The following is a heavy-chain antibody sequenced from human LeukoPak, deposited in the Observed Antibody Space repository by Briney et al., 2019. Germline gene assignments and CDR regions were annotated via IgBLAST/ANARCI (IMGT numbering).Heavy chain of an antibody. Sequence: SVKVSCKASGGTFSSYAISWVRQAPGQGLERMGRIIPIFGTANYAQKFQGRVTITTDESTSTAYMELSSLRSEDTAVYYCARDLYSSGWYYEEKPFYYWGRGTLVTVSS. CDR2: IIPIFGTA. D-gene: IGHD6-19*01. CDR3: ARDLYSSGWYYEEKPFYY. J-gene: IGHJ4*02. CDR1: GGTFSSYA. V-gene: IGHV1-69*05.